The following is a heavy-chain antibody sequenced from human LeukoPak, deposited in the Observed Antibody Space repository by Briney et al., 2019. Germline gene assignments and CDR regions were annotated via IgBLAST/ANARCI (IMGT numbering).Heavy chain of an antibody. D-gene: IGHD3-10*01. CDR3: ARDGHYGSGSYHHLVDFDY. Sequence: PGGSLRLSCAASGFTFSSYAMHWVRQAPGKGLEWVAVISYDGSNKYYADSVKGRFTISRDNSKNTLYLQMNSLRAEDTAVYYCARDGHYGSGSYHHLVDFDYWGQGTLVTVSS. CDR2: ISYDGSNK. V-gene: IGHV3-30-3*01. J-gene: IGHJ4*02. CDR1: GFTFSSYA.